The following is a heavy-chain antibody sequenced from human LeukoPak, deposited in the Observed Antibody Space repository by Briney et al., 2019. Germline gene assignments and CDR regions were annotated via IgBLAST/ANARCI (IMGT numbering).Heavy chain of an antibody. Sequence: ASVKVSCKASGYTFTSYGISWVRQAPGQGLEWMGWISAYNGNTNYAQKLQGRVTMTTDTSTSTAYMELRSLRSDDTAVYYCARAGPGLSGYQIPLDYWGQGTPGTVSS. J-gene: IGHJ4*02. CDR2: ISAYNGNT. CDR3: ARAGPGLSGYQIPLDY. V-gene: IGHV1-18*01. CDR1: GYTFTSYG. D-gene: IGHD3-9*01.